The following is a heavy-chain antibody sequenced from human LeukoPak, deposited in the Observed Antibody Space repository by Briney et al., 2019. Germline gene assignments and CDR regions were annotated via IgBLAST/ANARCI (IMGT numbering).Heavy chain of an antibody. CDR1: GYTFTGYY. Sequence: ASVKVSCKASGYTFTGYYMHWVRQAPGQGLEWMGWISAYNGNTNYAQKLQGRVTMTTDTSTSTAYMELRSLRSDDTAVYYCARKGFGGSGSSYYYYGMDVWGQGTTVTVSS. D-gene: IGHD3-10*01. J-gene: IGHJ6*02. CDR3: ARKGFGGSGSSYYYYGMDV. CDR2: ISAYNGNT. V-gene: IGHV1-18*04.